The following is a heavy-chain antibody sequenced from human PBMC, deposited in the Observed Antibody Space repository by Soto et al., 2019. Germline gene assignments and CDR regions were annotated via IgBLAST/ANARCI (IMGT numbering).Heavy chain of an antibody. CDR2: INSDGSST. Sequence: EVQLVESGGGLVQPGGSLRLSCAASGFTFSSYWMHWVRQAPGKGLVWVSRINSDGSSTSYADSVKGRFTISRDKDKNTLYLQMTSLCAEDTAVYYCVRTSLVVAAASREDYWGQGTLVTVSS. CDR3: VRTSLVVAAASREDY. J-gene: IGHJ4*02. V-gene: IGHV3-74*01. CDR1: GFTFSSYW. D-gene: IGHD2-15*01.